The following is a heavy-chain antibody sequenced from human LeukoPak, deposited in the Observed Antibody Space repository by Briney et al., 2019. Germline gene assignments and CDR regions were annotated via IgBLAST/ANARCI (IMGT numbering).Heavy chain of an antibody. J-gene: IGHJ4*02. CDR1: GFTFSSHS. V-gene: IGHV3-21*01. Sequence: GGSLRLSCVASGFTFSSHSIIWIRQAPGMGLEWVSSISGRSTYMYYADSVKGRFTISGDNAKNSLYLQMNSLRAEDTAVYYCARDFGDSYGYSYFDYWGQGTLVTVSS. D-gene: IGHD5-18*01. CDR3: ARDFGDSYGYSYFDY. CDR2: ISGRSTYM.